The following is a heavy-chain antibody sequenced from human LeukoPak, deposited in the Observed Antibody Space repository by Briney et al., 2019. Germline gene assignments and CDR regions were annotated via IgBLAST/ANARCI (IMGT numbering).Heavy chain of an antibody. V-gene: IGHV1-69*13. Sequence: SVKFSCKASGGTFSSYAISWVRQAPGQGLEWMGGIIPIFGTANYAQKFQGRVTITADESTSTAYMELSSLRSEDTAVYYCARSFGSGPGPFDYWGQGTLVTVSS. CDR1: GGTFSSYA. D-gene: IGHD6-19*01. CDR2: IIPIFGTA. J-gene: IGHJ4*02. CDR3: ARSFGSGPGPFDY.